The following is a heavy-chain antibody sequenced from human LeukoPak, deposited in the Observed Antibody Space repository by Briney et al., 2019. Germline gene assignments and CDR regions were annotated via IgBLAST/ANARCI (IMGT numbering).Heavy chain of an antibody. D-gene: IGHD3-10*01. CDR1: GFTFSSYG. Sequence: GRSLRLSCAASGFTFSSYGMHWVRQAPGKGLEWVAVIWYDGSNKYYADSVKGRFTISRDNSKNTLYLQMNSLRAEDTAVYYCGRVGAYYGSGSYSDYWGQGTLVTVSS. J-gene: IGHJ4*02. CDR2: IWYDGSNK. CDR3: GRVGAYYGSGSYSDY. V-gene: IGHV3-33*01.